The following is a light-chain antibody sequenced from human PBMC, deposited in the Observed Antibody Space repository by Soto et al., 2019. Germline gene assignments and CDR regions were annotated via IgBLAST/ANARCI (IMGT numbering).Light chain of an antibody. V-gene: IGKV1-17*01. J-gene: IGKJ5*01. CDR1: QGIRND. Sequence: DIQMTQSPSSLSASVGDRVTITCRASQGIRNDLAWYQQIQGKAPKRLIYAASSLQSGVPSRFSGTGSGTECTLTINSLQPEDFATYYCLHHYLYPLTFGQGTRLEIK. CDR3: LHHYLYPLT. CDR2: AAS.